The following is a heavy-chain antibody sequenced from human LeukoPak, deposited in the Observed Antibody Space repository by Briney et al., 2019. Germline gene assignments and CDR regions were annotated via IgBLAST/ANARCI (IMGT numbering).Heavy chain of an antibody. CDR1: GGTFSSYA. V-gene: IGHV1-69*13. CDR3: ARMPYDSSGYGPLDY. CDR2: VIPIFGTA. D-gene: IGHD3-22*01. Sequence: SVKVSCKASGGTFSSYAISWVRQAPGQGLEWMGGVIPIFGTANYAQKFQGRVTITADESTSTAYMELSSLRSEDTAVYYCARMPYDSSGYGPLDYWGQGTLVTVSS. J-gene: IGHJ4*02.